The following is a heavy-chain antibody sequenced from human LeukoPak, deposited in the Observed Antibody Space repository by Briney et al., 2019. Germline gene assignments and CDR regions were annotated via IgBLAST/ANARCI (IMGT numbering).Heavy chain of an antibody. CDR1: GFTVSSNY. J-gene: IGHJ4*02. CDR2: IYSGGST. CDR3: ARGVLSGWYRFGY. V-gene: IGHV3-66*01. Sequence: GGSLRLSCAASGFTVSSNYMSWVRQAPGKGLEWVSVIYSGGSTYYADSVKGRFTISRDNSKNTLYLQMNSLRAEDTAVHYCARGVLSGWYRFGYWGQGTLVTVSS. D-gene: IGHD6-19*01.